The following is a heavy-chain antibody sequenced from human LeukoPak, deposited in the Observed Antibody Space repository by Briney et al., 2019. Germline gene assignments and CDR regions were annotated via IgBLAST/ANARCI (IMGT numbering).Heavy chain of an antibody. Sequence: GASVKVSCKASGGTFSSYAFSGVRRARGQGLEWMGGIFPIFVTANYAQEFQRRVPITADKSTSTAYMELSSLRSEDTAVYYCARVVVGATSWFDPWGQGTLVTVSS. V-gene: IGHV1-69*06. CDR1: GGTFSSYA. J-gene: IGHJ5*02. CDR3: ARVVVGATSWFDP. CDR2: IFPIFVTA. D-gene: IGHD1-26*01.